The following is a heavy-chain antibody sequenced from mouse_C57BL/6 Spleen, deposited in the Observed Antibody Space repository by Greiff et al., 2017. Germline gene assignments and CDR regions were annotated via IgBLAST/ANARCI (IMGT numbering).Heavy chain of an antibody. CDR3: AKFPGTTVVATDY. Sequence: VQLQQSGAELVKPGASVKLSCTASGFNIKDYYMHWVKQRTGQGLEWIGRIDPEDGETKYAPKFQGKATITADSSSNPAYLQISSLTSEDTAVYYCAKFPGTTVVATDYWGQGTTLTVSS. CDR2: IDPEDGET. J-gene: IGHJ2*01. V-gene: IGHV14-2*01. D-gene: IGHD1-1*01. CDR1: GFNIKDYY.